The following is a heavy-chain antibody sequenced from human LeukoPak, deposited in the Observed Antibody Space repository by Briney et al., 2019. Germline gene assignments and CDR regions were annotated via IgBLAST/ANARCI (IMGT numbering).Heavy chain of an antibody. CDR1: GYTLTELS. J-gene: IGHJ5*02. CDR3: ARRRLIGAAGINWFDP. Sequence: ASVKVSCKVSGYTLTELSMHWVRQAPGKGLEWMGGFDPEDGETIYAQKFQGRVTMTEDTSTDTAYMELSSLRSEDTAVYYCARRRLIGAAGINWFDPWGQGTLVTVSS. CDR2: FDPEDGET. D-gene: IGHD6-13*01. V-gene: IGHV1-24*01.